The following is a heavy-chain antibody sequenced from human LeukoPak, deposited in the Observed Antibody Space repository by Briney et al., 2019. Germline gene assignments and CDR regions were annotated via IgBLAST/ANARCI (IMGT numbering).Heavy chain of an antibody. D-gene: IGHD6-13*01. CDR1: GFTFSSYE. V-gene: IGHV3-48*03. Sequence: PGGSLRLSCAASGFTFSSYEMNWVRQAPGKGLEWVSYISSSGSTIYYADSVEGRFTISRDNAKHSLYLQVNSLRAEDTAVYYCARDGRIAAAGDYYYYGMDVWGQGTTVTVSS. CDR2: ISSSGSTI. J-gene: IGHJ6*02. CDR3: ARDGRIAAAGDYYYYGMDV.